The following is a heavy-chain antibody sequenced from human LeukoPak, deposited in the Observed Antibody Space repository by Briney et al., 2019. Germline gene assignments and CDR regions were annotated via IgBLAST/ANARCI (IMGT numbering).Heavy chain of an antibody. CDR2: ISGSGGST. CDR3: AKDSYSHNGIFDALDI. V-gene: IGHV3-23*01. J-gene: IGHJ3*02. Sequence: GGSLRLSCAASGFTFSSYAMSWVRQAPGKGLEWVSAISGSGGSTYYADSVKGRFTISRDDSKNTLFLQMNSLRAEDTAIYYCAKDSYSHNGIFDALDIWGQGTMVTVSS. D-gene: IGHD2-8*01. CDR1: GFTFSSYA.